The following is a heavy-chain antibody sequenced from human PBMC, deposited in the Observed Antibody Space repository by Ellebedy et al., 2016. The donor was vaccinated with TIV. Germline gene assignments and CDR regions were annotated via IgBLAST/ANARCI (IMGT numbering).Heavy chain of an antibody. J-gene: IGHJ4*02. D-gene: IGHD4-17*01. CDR2: INQDASEK. CDR1: GFAFSNYW. V-gene: IGHV3-7*03. Sequence: GESLKISCAASGFAFSNYWLTWVRQAPGKGLEWVANINQDASEKYYVDSVKGRFTISRDNSKNTLYLQMNSLGAEDTSDYYCAKALYGVGNFRRGLLEYWGQGTLVTVSS. CDR3: AKALYGVGNFRRGLLEY.